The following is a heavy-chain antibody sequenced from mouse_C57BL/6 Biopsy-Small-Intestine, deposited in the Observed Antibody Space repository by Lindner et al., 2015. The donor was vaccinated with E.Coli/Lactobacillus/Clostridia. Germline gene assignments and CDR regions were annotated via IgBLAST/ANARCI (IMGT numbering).Heavy chain of an antibody. Sequence: VQLQESGPELVKPGASVKMSCKASGSTFTNYYIHWVKQSHGNSLEWIGCIYPNNGGYGYNQKFKGKATLTADRSSSTAYIQLSSLTSEDSAVYFCARGDGYMYFFDYWGQGTTLTVSS. D-gene: IGHD2-3*01. CDR3: ARGDGYMYFFDY. V-gene: IGHV1-34*01. CDR1: GSTFTNYY. CDR2: IYPNNGGY. J-gene: IGHJ2*01.